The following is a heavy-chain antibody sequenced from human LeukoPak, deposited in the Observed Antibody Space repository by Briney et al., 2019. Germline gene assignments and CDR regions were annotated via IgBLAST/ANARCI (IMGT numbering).Heavy chain of an antibody. D-gene: IGHD6-19*01. V-gene: IGHV4-59*01. CDR1: GGSISSYY. Sequence: SETLSLTCTVSGGSISSYYWSWIRQPPGKGLEWIGYIYYSGSTNYNPSLPSRVTISVDTSKNQFSLKLISVTAADTAVYYCAIGGSSGRDYFDYWGQGTLVTVS. J-gene: IGHJ4*02. CDR2: IYYSGST. CDR3: AIGGSSGRDYFDY.